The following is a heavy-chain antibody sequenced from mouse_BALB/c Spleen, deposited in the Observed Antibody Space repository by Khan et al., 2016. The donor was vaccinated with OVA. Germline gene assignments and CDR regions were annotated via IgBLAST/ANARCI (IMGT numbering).Heavy chain of an antibody. CDR2: INTYTGEP. CDR1: GYTFTNYV. V-gene: IGHV9-3-1*01. Sequence: QIQLVQSGPELKKPGETVKISCKASGYTFTNYVVNWVKQSPGQGLKWMGWINTYTGEPTYDDDFKGRFAFSLETSASTAFLQLNSLKNEDTATDFCARFHGGYWGQGTTLTVSS. J-gene: IGHJ2*01. CDR3: ARFHGGY.